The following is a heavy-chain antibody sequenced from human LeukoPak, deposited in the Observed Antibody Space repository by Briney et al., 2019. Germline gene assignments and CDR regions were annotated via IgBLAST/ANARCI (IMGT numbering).Heavy chain of an antibody. CDR2: ISGGGTTT. CDR3: AKDSYNSGWGPDC. Sequence: GGSLRLSCAASGFTFGSYAMHWVRQAPGKALEWVSLISGGGTTTYYADSVKGRFTISRDNSKNTVYLQMNILRAEDTAIYYCAKDSYNSGWGPDCWGQGTLVTVSS. J-gene: IGHJ4*02. D-gene: IGHD6-19*01. V-gene: IGHV3-23*01. CDR1: GFTFGSYA.